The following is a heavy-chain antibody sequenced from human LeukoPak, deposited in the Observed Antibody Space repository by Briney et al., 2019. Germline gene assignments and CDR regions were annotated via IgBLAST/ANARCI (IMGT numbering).Heavy chain of an antibody. D-gene: IGHD6-13*01. CDR2: IIPIFGTA. Sequence: SVKVSCKASGYTFTSYAMHWVRQAPGQGLEWMGGIIPIFGTANYAQKFQGRVTITADESTSTAYMELNSLRSEDTAVYYCARDAVGVAAAGTDYWGQGTLVTVSS. J-gene: IGHJ4*02. CDR3: ARDAVGVAAAGTDY. CDR1: GYTFTSYA. V-gene: IGHV1-69*13.